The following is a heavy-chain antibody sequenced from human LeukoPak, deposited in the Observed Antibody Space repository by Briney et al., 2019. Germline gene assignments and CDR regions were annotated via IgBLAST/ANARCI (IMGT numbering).Heavy chain of an antibody. J-gene: IGHJ4*02. CDR2: ISSGSTYT. CDR1: GFTFSDHY. CDR3: ARGDYGGDYFDY. Sequence: PGGSLRLSCEVSGFTFSDHYMSWIRQAPGKRLEWVSYISSGSTYTNYADSVEGRFTISRDNAKNSLYLHMNSLRAEDTAVHYCARGDYGGDYFDYWGQGTLVTVSS. V-gene: IGHV3-11*05. D-gene: IGHD4-23*01.